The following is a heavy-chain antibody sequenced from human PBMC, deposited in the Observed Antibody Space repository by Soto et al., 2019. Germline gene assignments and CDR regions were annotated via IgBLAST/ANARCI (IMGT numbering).Heavy chain of an antibody. V-gene: IGHV3-48*02. D-gene: IGHD3-3*01. CDR1: GFTFSSYS. Sequence: GGSLRLSCAASGFTFSSYSMNWVRQAPGKGLEWVSYISSSSSTIYYADSVKGRFTISRDNAKNSLYLQMNSLRDEDTAVYYCARDYDFWSGNYGMDVWGQGTTVTVSS. CDR2: ISSSSSTI. J-gene: IGHJ6*02. CDR3: ARDYDFWSGNYGMDV.